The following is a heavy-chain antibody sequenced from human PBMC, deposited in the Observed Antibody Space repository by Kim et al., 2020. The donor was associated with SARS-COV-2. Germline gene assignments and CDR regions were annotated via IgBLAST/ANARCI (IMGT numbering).Heavy chain of an antibody. CDR1: GFTFSNAW. J-gene: IGHJ6*02. CDR3: TTERYDSSGYYGRSYYYYGMDV. V-gene: IGHV3-15*01. Sequence: GGSLRLSCAASGFTFSNAWMSWVRQAPGKGLEWVGRIKSKTDGGTTDYAAPVKGRFTISRDDSKNTLYLQMNSLKTEDTAVYYCTTERYDSSGYYGRSYYYYGMDVWGQGTTVTVSS. D-gene: IGHD3-22*01. CDR2: IKSKTDGGTT.